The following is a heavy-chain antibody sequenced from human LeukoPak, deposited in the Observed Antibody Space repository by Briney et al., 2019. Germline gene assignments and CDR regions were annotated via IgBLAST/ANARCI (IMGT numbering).Heavy chain of an antibody. J-gene: IGHJ4*02. D-gene: IGHD4-17*01. CDR1: GFSFISYG. CDR2: ISDDGRNK. CDR3: AKRPSDYGDYVTYFDY. Sequence: GGSLRLSCAASGFSFISYGVHWVRQAPGKGLEWVGVISDDGRNKKYADPVKGRFTISRDNSKDTLYLQMNSLRDEDTAVYYCAKRPSDYGDYVTYFDYWGQGTLVTVSS. V-gene: IGHV3-30*18.